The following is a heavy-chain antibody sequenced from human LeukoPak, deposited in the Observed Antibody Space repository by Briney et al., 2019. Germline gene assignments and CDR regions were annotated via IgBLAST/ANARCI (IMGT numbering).Heavy chain of an antibody. V-gene: IGHV3-23*01. J-gene: IGHJ3*02. CDR1: GFTFSSYA. CDR2: ISGSGGST. Sequence: GGSLRLSRAASGFTFSSYAMSWVRQAPGKGLEWVSAISGSGGSTYYADSVKGRFTISRDNSKNTLYLQMNSLRAEDTAVYYCAKPSSSSWYRGAFDIWGQGTMVTVSS. CDR3: AKPSSSSWYRGAFDI. D-gene: IGHD6-13*01.